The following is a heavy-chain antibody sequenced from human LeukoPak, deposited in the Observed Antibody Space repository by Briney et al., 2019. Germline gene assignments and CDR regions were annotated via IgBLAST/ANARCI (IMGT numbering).Heavy chain of an antibody. CDR2: INHRGST. Sequence: PSEPLSLPCAVFGGSFSGQYWSWIRQPPGKGLEWIGEINHRGSTTYNPSLKSRVTISVDTSKSQFSLKVRSLTAADTAVYYCARDRYSNSFYYYYAMDVWGQGTTVTVSS. D-gene: IGHD4-11*01. J-gene: IGHJ6*02. V-gene: IGHV4-34*01. CDR1: GGSFSGQY. CDR3: ARDRYSNSFYYYYAMDV.